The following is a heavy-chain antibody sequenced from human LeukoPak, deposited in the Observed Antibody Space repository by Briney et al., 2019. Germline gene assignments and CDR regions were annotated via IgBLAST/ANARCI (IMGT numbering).Heavy chain of an antibody. J-gene: IGHJ4*02. D-gene: IGHD4-17*01. CDR3: ANEIRPNDY. V-gene: IGHV3-23*01. Sequence: GGSLRLSCAASGFIFSSYSMSWVRQAPGKGLEWVSVITGSGGNTYYADSVKGRFTISKDNSKNTVYLQMNSLRAEDTAVYYCANEIRPNDYWGQGTQVTVSS. CDR2: ITGSGGNT. CDR1: GFIFSSYS.